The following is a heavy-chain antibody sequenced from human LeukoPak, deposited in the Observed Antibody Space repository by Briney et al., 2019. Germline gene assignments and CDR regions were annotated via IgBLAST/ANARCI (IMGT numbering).Heavy chain of an antibody. Sequence: SETLSLTCTVSGGSISSSSYYWGWIRQPPGKGLEWIGSIYYSGSTYYNPSLKSRVTISVDTSKNQFSLKLSSVTAADTAVYYCARQVGEVGITIFGVVPEGYYFDYWGQGTLVTVSS. J-gene: IGHJ4*02. V-gene: IGHV4-39*01. CDR3: ARQVGEVGITIFGVVPEGYYFDY. D-gene: IGHD3-3*01. CDR2: IYYSGST. CDR1: GGSISSSSYY.